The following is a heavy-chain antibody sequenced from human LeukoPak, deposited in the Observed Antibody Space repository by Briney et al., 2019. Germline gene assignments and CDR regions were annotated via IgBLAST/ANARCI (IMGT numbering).Heavy chain of an antibody. Sequence: GKSLRLSCAASGFTFSAHGMHWVRQAPGKGLEWVALISYDGSDIYYADSVKGRFTISRDNSKKTLYLQMNSLRDEDTAVYYCAKGLRGDLPTASDYWGQGTLVTVSS. CDR3: AKGLRGDLPTASDY. V-gene: IGHV3-30*18. CDR2: ISYDGSDI. CDR1: GFTFSAHG. J-gene: IGHJ4*02. D-gene: IGHD3-16*01.